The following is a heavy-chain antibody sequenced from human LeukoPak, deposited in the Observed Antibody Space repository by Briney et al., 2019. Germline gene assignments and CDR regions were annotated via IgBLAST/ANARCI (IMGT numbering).Heavy chain of an antibody. V-gene: IGHV4-59*08. CDR3: ARQTTGKRIRIYS. Sequence: PSETLSLTCTVPGGSTNYYYWSWIRQPPGKGLEWIGYIYYSGSTNYHPSLKSRVTISIDKSKTQFSLKRASVTAADTARYYCARQTTGKRIRIYSWGEGALVTVSP. J-gene: IGHJ4*02. D-gene: IGHD1-1*01. CDR2: IYYSGST. CDR1: GGSTNYYY.